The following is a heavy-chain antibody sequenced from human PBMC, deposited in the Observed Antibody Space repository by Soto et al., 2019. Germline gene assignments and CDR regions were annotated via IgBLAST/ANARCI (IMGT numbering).Heavy chain of an antibody. Sequence: GESLKISCKGSGYTFANYWIGWVRQMPGKGLEWMGIIYPGDSDTRYSPSFQGQVTISADKSISTAYLQWSSLKASDTAIYYCARPARGPFGPYYYGLDIWGQGTTVTVSS. D-gene: IGHD3-10*01. CDR3: ARPARGPFGPYYYGLDI. V-gene: IGHV5-51*01. J-gene: IGHJ6*02. CDR1: GYTFANYW. CDR2: IYPGDSDT.